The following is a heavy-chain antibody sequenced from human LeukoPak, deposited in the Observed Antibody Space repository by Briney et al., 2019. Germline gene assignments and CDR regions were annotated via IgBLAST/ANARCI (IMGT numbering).Heavy chain of an antibody. CDR3: ARDQYYYDSSGCLDV. D-gene: IGHD3-22*01. Sequence: PSQTLSLTCTVSGGSISSGSYYWSWIRQPAGKGLEWIGRIYTSGSTNYNPSLKSRVTISVDTSKNQFSLKLSSVTAADTAVYYCARDQYYYDSSGCLDVWGKGTTVTISS. J-gene: IGHJ6*04. CDR1: GGSISSGSYY. CDR2: IYTSGST. V-gene: IGHV4-61*02.